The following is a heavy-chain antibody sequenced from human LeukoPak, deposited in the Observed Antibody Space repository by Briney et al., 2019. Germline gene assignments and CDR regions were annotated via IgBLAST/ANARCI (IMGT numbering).Heavy chain of an antibody. D-gene: IGHD3-10*01. J-gene: IGHJ6*02. Sequence: GGSLRLSYAASGFTVSSRYMSWVRQAPGKGLEWVSVIYGGGGTYYADPVKGRFTISRDNSKNTLFLQMNSLRAEDTAVYYCASEYGSGGYWVGDVWGQGTTVTVSS. V-gene: IGHV3-66*01. CDR1: GFTVSSRY. CDR2: IYGGGGT. CDR3: ASEYGSGGYWVGDV.